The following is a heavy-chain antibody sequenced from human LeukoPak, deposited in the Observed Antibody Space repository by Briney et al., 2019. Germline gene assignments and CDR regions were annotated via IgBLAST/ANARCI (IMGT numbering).Heavy chain of an antibody. CDR3: ARGYDSSDYYYGMDV. CDR2: MSPNSGNT. Sequence: ASVKVSCKASGYTFTSYDINWVRQATGQGLEWMGWMSPNSGNTGYAQKFQGRVTMTRNTSISTAYMELSSLRSEDTAVYYCARGYDSSDYYYGMDVWGQGTTVTVSS. CDR1: GYTFTSYD. D-gene: IGHD3-22*01. V-gene: IGHV1-8*01. J-gene: IGHJ6*02.